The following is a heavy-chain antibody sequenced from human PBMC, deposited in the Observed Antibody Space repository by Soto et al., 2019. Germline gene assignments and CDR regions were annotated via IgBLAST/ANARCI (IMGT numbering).Heavy chain of an antibody. CDR1: GFTFNTYG. J-gene: IGHJ4*02. D-gene: IGHD2-2*02. CDR2: ISYDGSEK. CDR3: AKSPNFYCSSPNCYKYYFDH. V-gene: IGHV3-30*18. Sequence: PGGSLRLSCAASGFTFNTYGMHWVRPAPGKGLEWVAVISYDGSEKYYVDSVKGRFTISKDNSKNTLYLQMNSLRPEDTAVYYCAKSPNFYCSSPNCYKYYFDHWGQGTRVTVSS.